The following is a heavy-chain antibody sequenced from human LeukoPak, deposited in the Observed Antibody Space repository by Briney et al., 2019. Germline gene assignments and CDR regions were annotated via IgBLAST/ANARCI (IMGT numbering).Heavy chain of an antibody. CDR1: GGSISSGGYS. J-gene: IGHJ3*02. CDR2: IYYSGST. V-gene: IGHV4-30-4*07. Sequence: SETLSLTCAVSGGSISSGGYSWSWIRQPPGKGLEWIGYIYYSGSTNYNPSLKSRATVSVDTSKNQLSLKLSSVTAADTAVYFCARGPYSYDSSGAFDIWGQGTMVTVSS. CDR3: ARGPYSYDSSGAFDI. D-gene: IGHD3-22*01.